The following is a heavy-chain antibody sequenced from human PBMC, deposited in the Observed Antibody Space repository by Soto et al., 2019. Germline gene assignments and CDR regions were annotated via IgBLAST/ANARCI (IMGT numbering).Heavy chain of an antibody. V-gene: IGHV3-33*01. CDR3: ARDPVRGDDYNFDF. J-gene: IGHJ4*02. CDR2: IWYDGSNK. D-gene: IGHD3-10*01. CDR1: GFTFSSYG. Sequence: GGSLRLSCAASGFTFSSYGMHWVRQAPGKGLEWVAVIWYDGSNKYYADSVKGRFTISRDNADNSVFLQMSSLRAEDTAVYYCARDPVRGDDYNFDFWGQGTLVTVSS.